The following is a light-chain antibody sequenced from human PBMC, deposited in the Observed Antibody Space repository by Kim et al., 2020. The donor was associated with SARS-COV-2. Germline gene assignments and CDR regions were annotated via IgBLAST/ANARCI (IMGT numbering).Light chain of an antibody. J-gene: IGLJ2*01. CDR3: QAWDSRSYVV. CDR1: KLGDKY. CDR2: QDN. Sequence: SYELTQPPSVSVSPGQTASITCSGDKLGDKYAYWYQQKPGQSPVVVIYQDNKRPSGIPERFSGSNSGNTATLTISGTQAMDEADYYCQAWDSRSYVVFGGGTQLTVI. V-gene: IGLV3-1*01.